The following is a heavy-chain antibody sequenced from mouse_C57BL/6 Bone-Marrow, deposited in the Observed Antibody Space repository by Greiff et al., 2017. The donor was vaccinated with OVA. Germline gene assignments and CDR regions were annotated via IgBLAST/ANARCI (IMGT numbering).Heavy chain of an antibody. CDR2: ISSGSSTI. J-gene: IGHJ2*01. V-gene: IGHV5-17*01. Sequence: EVQLVESGGGLVKPGGSLKLSCAASGFTFSDYGMHWVRQAPEKGLAWVAYISSGSSTIYYADTVKGRFTISRDNAKNTLCLQMTSLRSEDTAMYYCARLRDYDGVDYWGQGTTLTVSS. D-gene: IGHD2-4*01. CDR1: GFTFSDYG. CDR3: ARLRDYDGVDY.